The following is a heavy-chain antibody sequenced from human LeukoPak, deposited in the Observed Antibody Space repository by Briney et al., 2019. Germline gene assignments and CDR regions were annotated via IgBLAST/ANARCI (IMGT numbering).Heavy chain of an antibody. J-gene: IGHJ4*02. Sequence: SETLSLTCTVSGGSISSYYWNWIRQPPGKGLEWIGYIYYSASTNYNPSLKSRVTISVDTSENQFSLKLSSVTAADTAVYYCARAGRGYSYGNDYWGQGTLVTVSS. D-gene: IGHD5-18*01. V-gene: IGHV4-59*01. CDR1: GGSISSYY. CDR2: IYYSAST. CDR3: ARAGRGYSYGNDY.